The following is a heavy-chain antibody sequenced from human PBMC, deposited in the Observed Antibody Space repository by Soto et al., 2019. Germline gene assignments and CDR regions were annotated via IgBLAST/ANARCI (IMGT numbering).Heavy chain of an antibody. D-gene: IGHD6-19*01. Sequence: EVQLVESGGGLVQPGGSLRLSCAASGFTFSTFWMNWVRQAPGKGLEWVANIKQDGSEKNYVDSVKGRFTISRDNAKDSLYLQMNSLRAEDTAVYYWVGGTGWLIEYWGQGSLVTVSS. J-gene: IGHJ4*02. CDR3: VGGTGWLIEY. CDR1: GFTFSTFW. V-gene: IGHV3-7*01. CDR2: IKQDGSEK.